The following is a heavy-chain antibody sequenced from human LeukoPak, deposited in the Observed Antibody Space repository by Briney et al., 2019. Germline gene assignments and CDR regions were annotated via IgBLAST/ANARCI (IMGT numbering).Heavy chain of an antibody. Sequence: GGSLSLSCAASGFTFSSYSMNWVRQAPGKGLEWVSSISSSSSYIYYADSVKGRFTISRDNAKNSLYLQMNSLRAEDTAVYYCARKMGTLGHAFDIWGQGTMVTVSS. D-gene: IGHD7-27*01. V-gene: IGHV3-21*01. CDR2: ISSSSSYI. J-gene: IGHJ3*02. CDR3: ARKMGTLGHAFDI. CDR1: GFTFSSYS.